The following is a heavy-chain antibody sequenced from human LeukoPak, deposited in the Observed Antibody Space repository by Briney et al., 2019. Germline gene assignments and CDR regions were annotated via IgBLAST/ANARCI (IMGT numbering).Heavy chain of an antibody. V-gene: IGHV3-23*01. CDR2: ISCSGGST. CDR1: GFTFSSYA. Sequence: GGSLRLSSAASGFTFSSYAMSWVRQAPGKGLEWVTAISCSGGSTYYADSVKGRFTISRDNSKNTLYLQMNSLRAEDTAVYYCAKDRANWGSISWIDYWGQGTLVTVSS. D-gene: IGHD7-27*01. CDR3: AKDRANWGSISWIDY. J-gene: IGHJ4*02.